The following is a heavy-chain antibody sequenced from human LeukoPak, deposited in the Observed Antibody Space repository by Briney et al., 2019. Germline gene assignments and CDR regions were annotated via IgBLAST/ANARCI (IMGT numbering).Heavy chain of an antibody. J-gene: IGHJ4*02. CDR3: ARGRAGYYFDY. V-gene: IGHV3-21*01. Sequence: PGGSLRLSCAASGFTFSSYSMNWVRQAPGKGLEWVSSISSSSCYMYYADSVKGRFTISKDNAKNSLYLQMNSLRAEDTAVYYCARGRAGYYFDYWGQGTLVTVSS. CDR1: GFTFSSYS. CDR2: ISSSSCYM. D-gene: IGHD1-14*01.